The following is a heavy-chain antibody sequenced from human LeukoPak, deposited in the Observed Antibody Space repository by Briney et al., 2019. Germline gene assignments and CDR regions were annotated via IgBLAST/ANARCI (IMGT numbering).Heavy chain of an antibody. CDR1: GGSISSYY. CDR3: ARDTYSSGYYYPFAY. J-gene: IGHJ4*02. V-gene: IGHV4-4*07. D-gene: IGHD3-22*01. Sequence: SETLSLTCTVSGGSISSYYWSWIRQPAGKGLEWIGRIYTSGSTNYNPSLKSRGTMSADTSKNQFSLKLSSVIAADTAVDYCARDTYSSGYYYPFAYWGGGTLVTVSS. CDR2: IYTSGST.